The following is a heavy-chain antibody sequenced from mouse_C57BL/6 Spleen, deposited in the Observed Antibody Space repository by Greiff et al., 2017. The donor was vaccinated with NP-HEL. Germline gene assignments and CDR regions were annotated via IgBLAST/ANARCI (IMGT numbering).Heavy chain of an antibody. Sequence: EVQLVESGGGLVKPGGSLNLSCAASGFTFSDYGMHWVRQAPEKGLEWVAYISSGSSTIYYADTVKGRFTISRDNAKNTLFLQMASLRSEDTAMYYCARTHGYFFAYWGQGTLVTVSA. CDR2: ISSGSSTI. J-gene: IGHJ3*01. V-gene: IGHV5-17*01. D-gene: IGHD2-3*01. CDR1: GFTFSDYG. CDR3: ARTHGYFFAY.